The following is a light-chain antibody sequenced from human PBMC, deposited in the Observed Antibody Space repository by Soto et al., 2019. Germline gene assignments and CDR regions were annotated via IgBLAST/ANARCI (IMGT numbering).Light chain of an antibody. J-gene: IGKJ2*01. CDR3: QQSYDPPYT. CDR1: RSIFKY. V-gene: IGKV1-39*01. Sequence: DIQMTQSPSSLSASVGDRVTITCRASRSIFKYLSWYQQKSGKPPKLVIYAASSLQSGVPSRFNGSGSGTEFTLTISSLQPDDFGTYYCQQSYDPPYTFGQGTRLEIK. CDR2: AAS.